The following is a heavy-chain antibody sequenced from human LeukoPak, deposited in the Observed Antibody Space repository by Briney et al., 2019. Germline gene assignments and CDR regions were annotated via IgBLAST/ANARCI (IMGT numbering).Heavy chain of an antibody. D-gene: IGHD3-22*01. CDR3: VTYYYGSSAPKRNY. V-gene: IGHV4-34*01. Sequence: PSETLSLTCAVYGGSFSGYYWSWFRQPPGKGLEWIGQINHSGSTNYNPSLKSRVTISVDTSKNQFSLKLSSVTAADTAVYYCVTYYYGSSAPKRNYWGQGILVTVSS. CDR1: GGSFSGYY. J-gene: IGHJ4*02. CDR2: INHSGST.